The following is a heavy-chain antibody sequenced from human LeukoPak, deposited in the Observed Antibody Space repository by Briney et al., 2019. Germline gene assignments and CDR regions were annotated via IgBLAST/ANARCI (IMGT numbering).Heavy chain of an antibody. J-gene: IGHJ6*03. D-gene: IGHD2-2*01. CDR1: GYTFTSYG. Sequence: ASVKVSCKASGYTFTSYGISWVRQASGQGLEWMGWISAYNGNTNYAQKLQGRVTMTTDTSTSTAYMELRSLRSDDTAVYYCARLPTYCSSTSCTYYYYMDVWGKGTTVTVSS. V-gene: IGHV1-18*01. CDR2: ISAYNGNT. CDR3: ARLPTYCSSTSCTYYYYMDV.